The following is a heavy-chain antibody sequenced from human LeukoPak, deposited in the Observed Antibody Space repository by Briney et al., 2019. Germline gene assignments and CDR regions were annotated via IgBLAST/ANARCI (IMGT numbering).Heavy chain of an antibody. V-gene: IGHV1-2*02. D-gene: IGHD1-26*01. Sequence: ASVKVSCKASGYTFTGYYMHWVRQAPGQGLEWMGWINPESGGTNYAQKFQGRVTMTRDTSISTAYMELTSLRSDDTAVYYCARLPVIVGAWSPIDYWGQGTRVTLSS. CDR1: GYTFTGYY. CDR2: INPESGGT. J-gene: IGHJ4*02. CDR3: ARLPVIVGAWSPIDY.